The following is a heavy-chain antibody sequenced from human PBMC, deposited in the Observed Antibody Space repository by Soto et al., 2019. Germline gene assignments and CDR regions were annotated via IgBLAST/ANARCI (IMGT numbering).Heavy chain of an antibody. CDR2: INPNSGGT. J-gene: IGHJ3*02. V-gene: IGHV1-2*02. CDR1: GYTFTGYY. CDR3: ARVCIPCLADAFDI. D-gene: IGHD2-21*01. Sequence: GASVKVSCKASGYTFTGYYMHWVRQAPGQGLEWMGWINPNSGGTNYAQKFQGRVTMTRDTSISTAYMELSRLRSDDTAVYYCARVCIPCLADAFDIWGQGTMVTVSS.